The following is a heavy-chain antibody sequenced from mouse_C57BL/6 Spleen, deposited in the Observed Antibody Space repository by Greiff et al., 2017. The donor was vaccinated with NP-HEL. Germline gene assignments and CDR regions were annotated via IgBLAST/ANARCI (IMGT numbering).Heavy chain of an antibody. CDR3: ARMGYSNWFAY. Sequence: VKLQQPGAELVRPGSSVKLSCKASGYTFTSYWMHWVKQRPIQGLEWIGNIDPSDSETHYNQKFKDKATLTVDKSSSTAYMQLSSLTSEDSAVYYCARMGYSNWFAYWGQGTLVTVSA. CDR2: IDPSDSET. J-gene: IGHJ3*01. CDR1: GYTFTSYW. D-gene: IGHD2-5*01. V-gene: IGHV1-52*01.